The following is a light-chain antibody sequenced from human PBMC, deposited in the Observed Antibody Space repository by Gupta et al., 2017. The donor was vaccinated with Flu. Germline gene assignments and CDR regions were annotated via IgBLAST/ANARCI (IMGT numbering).Light chain of an antibody. J-gene: IGLJ1*01. Sequence: SYVLTQPPSVSVAPGRVATITCWGNNLGSRSVNWYQQNPGQAPVLVVYDDSDRPSGIPERFFGSNSGDTATLTITGVEAGDEADYYCQVWETSSDHFYVFGPGTRVTVL. CDR2: DDS. CDR1: NLGSRS. CDR3: QVWETSSDHFYV. V-gene: IGLV3-21*02.